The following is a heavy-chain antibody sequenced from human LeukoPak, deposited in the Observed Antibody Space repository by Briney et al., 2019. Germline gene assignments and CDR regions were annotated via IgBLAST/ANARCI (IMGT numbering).Heavy chain of an antibody. CDR3: ASRYCSSTSCYMDYYYGMDV. Sequence: GASVKVSCKASGYTFTNYYMHWVRQAPGQGLEWMGIINPSGGSTSYAQKFQGRVTMTRDTSTSTVYMELSSLRSEDTAVYYCASRYCSSTSCYMDYYYGMDVWGQGTTVTVSS. D-gene: IGHD2-2*02. J-gene: IGHJ6*02. CDR2: INPSGGST. CDR1: GYTFTNYY. V-gene: IGHV1-46*01.